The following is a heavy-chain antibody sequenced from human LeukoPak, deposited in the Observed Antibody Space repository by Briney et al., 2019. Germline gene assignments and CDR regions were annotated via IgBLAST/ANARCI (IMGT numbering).Heavy chain of an antibody. Sequence: PSETLSLTCTVSGGSISSDYWSWIRQPPGKGLEWIGYIDYSGNTNYNPSLKSRVTISVDTSKNQFSLKLSSVTAADTAVYYCARVDWSAVYYYGMDVWGQGTTVTVSS. V-gene: IGHV4-59*12. CDR3: ARVDWSAVYYYGMDV. CDR2: IDYSGNT. J-gene: IGHJ6*02. D-gene: IGHD3/OR15-3a*01. CDR1: GGSISSDY.